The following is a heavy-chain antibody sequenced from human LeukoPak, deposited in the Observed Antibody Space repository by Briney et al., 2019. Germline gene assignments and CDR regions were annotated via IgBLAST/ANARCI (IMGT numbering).Heavy chain of an antibody. D-gene: IGHD6-19*01. CDR3: ARALYSSGWYPDY. Sequence: GGSLRLSCTASGFTFSDYYMTWIRQAPGKGLEWVSSISSSSSYIYYADSVKSRFTISRDNAKNSLYLQMNSLRAEDTAVYYCARALYSSGWYPDYWGQGTLVTVSS. J-gene: IGHJ4*02. CDR1: GFTFSDYY. CDR2: ISSSSSYI. V-gene: IGHV3-11*06.